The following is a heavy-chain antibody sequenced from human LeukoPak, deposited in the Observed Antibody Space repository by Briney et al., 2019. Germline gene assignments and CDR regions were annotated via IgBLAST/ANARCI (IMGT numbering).Heavy chain of an antibody. Sequence: ASVKVSCKASGYTFTSYDINWVRQATGQGLEWMGWMNPNSGNTGYAQKFQGRVTITRNTSISTAYMELSSLRSEDTAVYYCARVPADTNYYDSSGLNNFDYWGQGTLVTVSS. CDR2: MNPNSGNT. CDR3: ARVPADTNYYDSSGLNNFDY. D-gene: IGHD3-22*01. J-gene: IGHJ4*02. V-gene: IGHV1-8*03. CDR1: GYTFTSYD.